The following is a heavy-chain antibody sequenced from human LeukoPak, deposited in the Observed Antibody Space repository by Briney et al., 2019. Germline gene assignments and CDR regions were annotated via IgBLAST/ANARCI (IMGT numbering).Heavy chain of an antibody. D-gene: IGHD3-3*01. CDR1: GGSFSGYY. CDR2: INHSGST. V-gene: IGHV4-34*01. Sequence: SETLSLTCAVYGGSFSGYYWSWIRQPPGKGLEWIGEINHSGSTNYNPSLKSRVTISVDASKNQFSLKLSSVTAADTAVYYCARGYYDFWSGYFQFDYWGQGTLVTVSS. J-gene: IGHJ4*02. CDR3: ARGYYDFWSGYFQFDY.